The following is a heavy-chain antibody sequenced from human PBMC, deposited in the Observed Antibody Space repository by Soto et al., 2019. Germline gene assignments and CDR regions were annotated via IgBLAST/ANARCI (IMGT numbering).Heavy chain of an antibody. CDR2: ISTSGTTI. J-gene: IGHJ6*02. V-gene: IGHV3-48*03. CDR3: ARDFGVDQYYYYGMDV. CDR1: GFTFSSYE. Sequence: EVQLVESGGGLVQPGGSLRLSCAASGFTFSSYEMNWVRQAPGKGLEWVSYISTSGTTIYYADSVKGRFTISRDNAKNSLYLQMNSLRAEETAVYYCARDFGVDQYYYYGMDVWDQGTTVTVSS. D-gene: IGHD3-3*01.